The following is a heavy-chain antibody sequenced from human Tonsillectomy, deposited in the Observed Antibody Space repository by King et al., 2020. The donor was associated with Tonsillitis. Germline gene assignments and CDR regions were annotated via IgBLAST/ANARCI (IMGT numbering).Heavy chain of an antibody. CDR2: IRGSCDST. V-gene: IGHV3-23*04. Sequence: VQLVESGGGLVQPGGSLRLSCAASGFTFSTYAMSWVRQPPGKGLEWVSSIRGSCDSTSYADSVKGRFTIPRDNSKTKLYLQMNSLRAEDTAVYYCAKILLQPYWGQGTLVTVSS. J-gene: IGHJ4*02. CDR1: GFTFSTYA. D-gene: IGHD1-1*01. CDR3: AKILLQPY.